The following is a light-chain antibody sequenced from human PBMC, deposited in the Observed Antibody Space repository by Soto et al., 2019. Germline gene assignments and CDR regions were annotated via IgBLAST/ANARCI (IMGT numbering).Light chain of an antibody. Sequence: DIQMTQSPSSLSASVGDTVTITCRASQDIKNYLAWFQQKPGQAPKSLIFAASSLQSGAPSKFIGSGSGTDFILTISSLQAEDVATYFCQQYHSYPLSFGGGTKVEIK. V-gene: IGKV1-16*02. CDR1: QDIKNY. J-gene: IGKJ4*01. CDR2: AAS. CDR3: QQYHSYPLS.